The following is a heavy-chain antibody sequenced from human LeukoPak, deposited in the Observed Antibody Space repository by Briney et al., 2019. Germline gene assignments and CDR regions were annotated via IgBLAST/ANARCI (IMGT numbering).Heavy chain of an antibody. V-gene: IGHV3-21*01. CDR2: ISSSGTYK. CDR1: GFTFRSYT. J-gene: IGHJ6*03. D-gene: IGHD3-9*01. Sequence: GGSLRLSCVASGFTFRSYTMNWVRQAPGKGLEWVSSISSSGTYKYYADSLKGRFTVSRDNAKNSLYLQMNSLRAEDTAVYYCAREDLYPETIPRAYYMDVWGKGTTVTVSS. CDR3: AREDLYPETIPRAYYMDV.